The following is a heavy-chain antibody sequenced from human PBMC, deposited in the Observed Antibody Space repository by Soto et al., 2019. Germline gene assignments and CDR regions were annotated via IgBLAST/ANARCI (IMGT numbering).Heavy chain of an antibody. D-gene: IGHD1-26*01. CDR2: TYYRSKWYY. J-gene: IGHJ4*01. Sequence: SQTLSLTCAITGDRVSSNSAGWSWVRQSPSRGLEWLGRTYYRSKWYYEYAVSVRGRITINPDTSKNQYSLQLNSVTPEDTAVYFCARGEQYSGRIFDYWGQGTLVTVSS. V-gene: IGHV6-1*01. CDR1: GDRVSSNSAG. CDR3: ARGEQYSGRIFDY.